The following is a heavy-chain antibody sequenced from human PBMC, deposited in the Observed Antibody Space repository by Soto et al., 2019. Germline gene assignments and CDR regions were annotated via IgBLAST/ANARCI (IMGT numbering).Heavy chain of an antibody. V-gene: IGHV3-48*02. CDR1: GFTFSSYS. CDR3: ARVGIAAAGTRGYYYYYYGMDV. CDR2: ISSSSSTI. D-gene: IGHD6-13*01. J-gene: IGHJ6*02. Sequence: PGGSLRLSCAASGFTFSSYSMNWVRQAPGKGLEWVSYISSSSSTIYYADSVKGRFTISRDNAKNSLYLQMNSLRDEDTAVYYCARVGIAAAGTRGYYYYYYGMDVWGQGTTGTV.